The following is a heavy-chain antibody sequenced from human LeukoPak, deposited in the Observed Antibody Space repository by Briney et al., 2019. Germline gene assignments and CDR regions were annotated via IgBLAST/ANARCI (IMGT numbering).Heavy chain of an antibody. J-gene: IGHJ4*02. CDR1: GFTFSSYG. CDR3: ARDLAAYCGGDCSPAY. D-gene: IGHD2-21*02. V-gene: IGHV3-33*01. CDR2: IWYDGSNK. Sequence: PGRSLRLSCAASGFTFSSYGMHWVRQAPGKGLEWVAVIWYDGSNKYYADSVKGRFTISRDNSKNTLYLQMNSMRAEDTAVYYCARDLAAYCGGDCSPAYWGQGTLVTVSS.